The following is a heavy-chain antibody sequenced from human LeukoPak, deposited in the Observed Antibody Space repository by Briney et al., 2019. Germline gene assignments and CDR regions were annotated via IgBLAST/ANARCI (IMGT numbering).Heavy chain of an antibody. Sequence: GASVKVSCKASGYTFTSYGINWVRQAPGQGLEWMGGIIPIFGTANYAQKFQGRVTITADESTSTAYMELSSLRSEDTAVYYCASSLAYCGGDCYSTDVDYWGQGTLVTVSS. V-gene: IGHV1-69*13. CDR2: IIPIFGTA. CDR3: ASSLAYCGGDCYSTDVDY. CDR1: GYTFTSYG. D-gene: IGHD2-21*02. J-gene: IGHJ4*02.